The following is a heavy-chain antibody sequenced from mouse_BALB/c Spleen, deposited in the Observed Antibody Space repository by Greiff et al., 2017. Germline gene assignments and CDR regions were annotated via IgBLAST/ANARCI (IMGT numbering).Heavy chain of an antibody. Sequence: EVPLQQSGPELVKPGASVQIPCKASGSTFTDYNMDWVKQSHGKSLEWIGDINPNNGGTIYNQKFKGKAPLTVDKSSSTAYMELRSLTSEDTAVYYCARKDYDEDYYAMDYWGQGTAVTVSS. D-gene: IGHD2-4*01. J-gene: IGHJ4*01. CDR1: GSTFTDYN. V-gene: IGHV1-18*01. CDR2: INPNNGGT. CDR3: ARKDYDEDYYAMDY.